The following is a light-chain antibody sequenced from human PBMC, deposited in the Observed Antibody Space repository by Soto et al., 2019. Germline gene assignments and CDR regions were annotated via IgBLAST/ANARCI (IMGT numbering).Light chain of an antibody. CDR1: QSLLHSNGYKY. CDR3: MQTLQTPLS. V-gene: IGKV2-28*01. CDR2: LGS. Sequence: DIVMTQSPLSLPVTPGEPASISCRSSQSLLHSNGYKYLDWYLQKPGQSPQLLIYLGSNRASGVPDRFSGSGSGTDFALKISRVEAEDVGVYYCMQTLQTPLSIGPGTKVDIK. J-gene: IGKJ3*01.